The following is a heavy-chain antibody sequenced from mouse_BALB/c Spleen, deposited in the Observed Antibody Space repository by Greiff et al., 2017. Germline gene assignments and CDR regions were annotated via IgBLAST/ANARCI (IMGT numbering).Heavy chain of an antibody. D-gene: IGHD1-1*01. Sequence: DVKLQESGPSLVKPSQTLSLTCSVTGDSITSCYWNWIRKFPGNKLEYMGYISYSGSTYYNPSLKSRISITRDTSKNQYYVQLNSVTTEDTATYYCARHYYGSYYFDYWGQGTTLTVSS. J-gene: IGHJ2*01. CDR2: ISYSGST. CDR1: GDSITSCY. CDR3: ARHYYGSYYFDY. V-gene: IGHV3-8*02.